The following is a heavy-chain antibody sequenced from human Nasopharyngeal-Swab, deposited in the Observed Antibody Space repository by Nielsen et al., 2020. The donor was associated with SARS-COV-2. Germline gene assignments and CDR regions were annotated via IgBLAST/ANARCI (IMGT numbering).Heavy chain of an antibody. CDR1: GGSIRSSSYY. CDR3: ARLTVSSSGISSGAFDI. D-gene: IGHD6-19*01. J-gene: IGHJ3*02. CDR2: IYYSGST. Sequence: SETLSLTCTVSGGSIRSSSYYWGWIRQPPGKGLEWIGSIYYSGSTYYNPSLKSRVTISVDTSKNQFSLKLSSVTAADTAVYYCARLTVSSSGISSGAFDIWGQGTVVTVSS. V-gene: IGHV4-39*01.